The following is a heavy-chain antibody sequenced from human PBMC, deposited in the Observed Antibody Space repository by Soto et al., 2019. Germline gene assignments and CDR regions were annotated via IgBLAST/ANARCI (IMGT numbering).Heavy chain of an antibody. V-gene: IGHV1-69*06. Sequence: TVKVSCKASGGTFSSYAISWVRQAPGQGLEWMGGIIPIFGTANYAQKFQGRVTITADKSTSTAYMELSSLRSEDTAVYYCARAGLSGSYSNFDYWGQGTLVTVSS. J-gene: IGHJ4*02. CDR3: ARAGLSGSYSNFDY. CDR2: IIPIFGTA. D-gene: IGHD1-26*01. CDR1: GGTFSSYA.